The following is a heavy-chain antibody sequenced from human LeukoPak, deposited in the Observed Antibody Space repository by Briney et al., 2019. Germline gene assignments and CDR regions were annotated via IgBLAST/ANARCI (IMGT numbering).Heavy chain of an antibody. CDR2: IYHSGTT. CDR3: ARDRQRDCSSTSCRTNDY. D-gene: IGHD2-2*01. J-gene: IGHJ4*02. CDR1: GYSISSGYS. Sequence: SETLSLTCAVSGYSISSGYSWGWIRQPPGKGLEWIANIYHSGTTYYNPSLKSRVTLSVDTSKNQFSLKLSSVTAADTAVYYCARDRQRDCSSTSCRTNDYWGQGTLVTVPS. V-gene: IGHV4-38-2*02.